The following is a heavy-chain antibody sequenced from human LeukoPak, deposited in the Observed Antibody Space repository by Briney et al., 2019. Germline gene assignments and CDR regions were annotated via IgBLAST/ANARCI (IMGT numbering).Heavy chain of an antibody. CDR1: GFTFSDSA. V-gene: IGHV3-73*01. Sequence: GGSLRLSCVASGFTFSDSAIHWVRQSSGKGLEWIGHMDKETNLYATALAASVKGRFTVSRDDSKNTAYLHMNSLKTEDTALYYCTRDSGPYNWFDTWGQGTLVTGSS. CDR3: TRDSGPYNWFDT. J-gene: IGHJ5*02. CDR2: MDKETNLYAT. D-gene: IGHD1-26*01.